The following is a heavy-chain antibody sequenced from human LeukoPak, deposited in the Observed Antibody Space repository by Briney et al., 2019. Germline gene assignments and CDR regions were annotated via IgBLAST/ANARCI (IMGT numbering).Heavy chain of an antibody. D-gene: IGHD2-15*01. V-gene: IGHV4-61*02. J-gene: IGHJ6*03. CDR1: GDSISSGNYY. CDR3: ARSRRGYCSGGSCYDYYYLDV. CDR2: IYTSGST. Sequence: PSHTLSLTCTVSGDSISSGNYYWTWIRQPAGKGLEWIGRIYTSGSTNYNPSLKSRVTISVDTSKNQFSLKLSSVTDADTAVYYCARSRRGYCSGGSCYDYYYLDVWGKGTTVNVSS.